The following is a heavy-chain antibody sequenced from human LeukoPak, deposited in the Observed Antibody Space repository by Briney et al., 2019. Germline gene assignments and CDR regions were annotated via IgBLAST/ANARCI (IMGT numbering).Heavy chain of an antibody. CDR3: ARDSAVAAPEPPDY. Sequence: GGSLRLSCAASGFTFSSYSMNWVRQAPGKGLEWVSSISSSSSYIFYADSVKGRFTISRDNAKNSLYLQMNSLRAEDTAVYYCARDSAVAAPEPPDYWGQGTLVTVSS. D-gene: IGHD6-19*01. V-gene: IGHV3-21*01. CDR1: GFTFSSYS. CDR2: ISSSSSYI. J-gene: IGHJ4*02.